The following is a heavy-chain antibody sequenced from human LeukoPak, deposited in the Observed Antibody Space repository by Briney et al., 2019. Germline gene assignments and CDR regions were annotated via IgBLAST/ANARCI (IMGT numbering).Heavy chain of an antibody. Sequence: GGSLRLSCAASGFTFSSYDMHWVRQAPGKGLEYVSAISSNGGSTYYANSVMGRFTISRDNSKNTLYLQMGSLGAEDMAVYYCARGKGGVAVAGSFNYWGQGTLVTVSS. J-gene: IGHJ4*02. CDR1: GFTFSSYD. V-gene: IGHV3-64*01. CDR3: ARGKGGVAVAGSFNY. D-gene: IGHD6-19*01. CDR2: ISSNGGST.